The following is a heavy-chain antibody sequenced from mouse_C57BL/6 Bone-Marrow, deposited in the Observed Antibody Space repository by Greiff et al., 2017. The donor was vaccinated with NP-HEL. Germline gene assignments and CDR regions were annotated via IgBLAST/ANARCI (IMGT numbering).Heavy chain of an antibody. CDR3: ARKSYSNYVFDY. Sequence: VELQQPGAELVKPGASVKMSCKASGYTFTSYWITWVKQRPGQGLEWIGDIYPGSGSTNYNEKFKSKATLTVDTSSSTAYMQLSSLTSEDSAVYYCARKSYSNYVFDYWGQGTTLTVSS. V-gene: IGHV1-55*01. CDR2: IYPGSGST. J-gene: IGHJ2*01. D-gene: IGHD2-5*01. CDR1: GYTFTSYW.